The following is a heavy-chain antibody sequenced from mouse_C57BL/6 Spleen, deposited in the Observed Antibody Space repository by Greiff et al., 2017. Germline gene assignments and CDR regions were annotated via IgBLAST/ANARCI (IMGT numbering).Heavy chain of an antibody. Sequence: VQLQQSGAELVKPGASVKISCKASGYAFSSYWMNWVKQRPGKGLEWIGQIYPGDGDTNYNGKFKGKATLTADKSSSTAYMQLSSLTSEDSAVYFCARSALTTVVAPFDYWGQGTTLTVSS. D-gene: IGHD1-1*01. CDR1: GYAFSSYW. J-gene: IGHJ2*01. V-gene: IGHV1-80*01. CDR2: IYPGDGDT. CDR3: ARSALTTVVAPFDY.